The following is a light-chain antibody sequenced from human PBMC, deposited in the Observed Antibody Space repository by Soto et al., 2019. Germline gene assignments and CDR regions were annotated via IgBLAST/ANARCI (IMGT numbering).Light chain of an antibody. J-gene: IGLJ2*01. CDR1: SSDVGGSNY. CDR3: SSYSSSSTISVV. CDR2: GVT. V-gene: IGLV2-14*01. Sequence: QSALTQPASVSGSPGQSITISCTGTSSDVGGSNYVSWYQQQPGKAPKLLIYGVTNRPSGVSNRFSGSKSANTASLTISGLQAEDEADYYCSSYSSSSTISVVFGGGTKLTVL.